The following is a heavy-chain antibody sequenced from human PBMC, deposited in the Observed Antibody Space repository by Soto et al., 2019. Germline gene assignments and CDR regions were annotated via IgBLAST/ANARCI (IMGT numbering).Heavy chain of an antibody. CDR3: AKGPLPRGVDITSDYYFDY. Sequence: HPGGSLRLSCAASGFTFSSYAMTWVRQAPGKGLEWVSGISGSGGSTHYADSVKGRFTISRDNFKNTLHLQMNSLRVEDTAVYYCAKGPLPRGVDITSDYYFDYWGQGTLVTVSS. J-gene: IGHJ4*02. D-gene: IGHD5-12*01. CDR2: ISGSGGST. V-gene: IGHV3-23*01. CDR1: GFTFSSYA.